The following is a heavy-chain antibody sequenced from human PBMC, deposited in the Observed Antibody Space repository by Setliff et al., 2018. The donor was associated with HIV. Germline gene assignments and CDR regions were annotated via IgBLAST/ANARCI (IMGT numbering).Heavy chain of an antibody. J-gene: IGHJ4*02. V-gene: IGHV3-23*01. CDR3: ATDSSGYYLGGFDY. CDR2: VSPGGGTT. CDR1: EFTFSNYA. D-gene: IGHD3-22*01. Sequence: PGGSLRLSCVASEFTFSNYAMTWVRQAPGKGLEWVSSVSPGGGTTYYADSVKGRFTISRDNSKNKVYLQMNNLRAEDTAVYYCATDSSGYYLGGFDYWGQGTLVTVSS.